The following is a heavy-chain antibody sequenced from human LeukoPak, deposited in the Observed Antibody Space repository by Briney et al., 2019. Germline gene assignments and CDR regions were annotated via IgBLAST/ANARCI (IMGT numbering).Heavy chain of an antibody. J-gene: IGHJ6*02. CDR3: ARVRLGSGYDWGTDWVDV. CDR2: INTNTGNP. Sequence: ASVKVSCKASGYTFTSYAMNWVRQAPGQGLEWMGWINTNTGNPTYAQGFTGRFVFSLDTSVSTAYLQISSLKAEDTAVYYCARVRLGSGYDWGTDWVDVWGQGTTVTVSS. V-gene: IGHV7-4-1*02. CDR1: GYTFTSYA. D-gene: IGHD5-12*01.